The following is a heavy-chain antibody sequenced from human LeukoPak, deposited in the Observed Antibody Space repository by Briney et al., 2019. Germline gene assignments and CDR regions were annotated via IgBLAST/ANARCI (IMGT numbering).Heavy chain of an antibody. J-gene: IGHJ4*02. D-gene: IGHD5-18*01. CDR3: ASDYVDTAYTYDY. CDR2: IYHSGST. V-gene: IGHV4-4*02. CDR1: GGSISSSNW. Sequence: SGTLSLTCAVSGGSISSSNWWSWVRQPPGKGLEWIGEIYHSGSTNYNPSLKSRVTISVDTSKNQFSLKLSSVTAADTAVYYCASDYVDTAYTYDYWGQGTLVTVSS.